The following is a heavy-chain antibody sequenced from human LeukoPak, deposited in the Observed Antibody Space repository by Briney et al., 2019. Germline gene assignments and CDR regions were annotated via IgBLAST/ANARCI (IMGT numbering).Heavy chain of an antibody. V-gene: IGHV4-34*01. J-gene: IGHJ4*02. D-gene: IGHD3-16*01. Sequence: SETLSLTCAVYGGSFSGYYWGWIRQPPGKGLEWIGEINHSGSTNYNPSLKSRVTISVDTSKNQFSLKLSSVTAADTAVYYCARGGGVLTAYYFDYWGQGTLVTVSS. CDR3: ARGGGVLTAYYFDY. CDR2: INHSGST. CDR1: GGSFSGYY.